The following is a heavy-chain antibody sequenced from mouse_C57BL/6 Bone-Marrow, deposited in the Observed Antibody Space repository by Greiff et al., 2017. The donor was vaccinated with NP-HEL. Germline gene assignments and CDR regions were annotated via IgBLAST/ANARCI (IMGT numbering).Heavy chain of an antibody. Sequence: EVQLQQSGPELVKPGASVKMSCKASGYTFTDYNMHWVKQSHGKSLEWIGYINPNNGGTSYNQKFKGKATLTVNKSSSTAYMELRSLTSEDCAVYYCARPAQATWGDWGQGTTLTVSS. D-gene: IGHD3-2*02. V-gene: IGHV1-22*01. CDR2: INPNNGGT. J-gene: IGHJ2*01. CDR1: GYTFTDYN. CDR3: ARPAQATWGD.